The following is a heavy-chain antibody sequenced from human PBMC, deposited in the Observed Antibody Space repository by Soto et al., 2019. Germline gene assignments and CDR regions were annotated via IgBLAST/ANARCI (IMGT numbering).Heavy chain of an antibody. CDR2: IIPDGSVK. CDR3: TDGDFY. CDR1: GFRFSDSW. D-gene: IGHD3-3*01. J-gene: IGHJ4*02. V-gene: IGHV3-7*01. Sequence: PGGSLRLSCATSGFRFSDSWMTWVRQAPGKGLEGVATIIPDGSVKYYVASVKGRFTISKDNAKNSLSLQMNSLSPEDTAVYYCTDGDFYWGQGTLVTVSS.